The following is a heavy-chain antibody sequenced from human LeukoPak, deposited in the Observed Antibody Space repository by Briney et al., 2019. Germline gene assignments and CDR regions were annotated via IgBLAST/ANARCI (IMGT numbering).Heavy chain of an antibody. CDR3: ARGDDILTGYRSVTFDY. V-gene: IGHV4-59*08. J-gene: IGHJ4*02. D-gene: IGHD3-9*01. CDR2: IYYSGST. CDR1: GGSISSYY. Sequence: SETLSLTCTVSGGSISSYYWSWTRQPPGKGLEWIGYIYYSGSTNYNPSLKSRVTISVDTSKNQFSLKLSSVTAADTAVYYCARGDDILTGYRSVTFDYWGQGTLVTVSS.